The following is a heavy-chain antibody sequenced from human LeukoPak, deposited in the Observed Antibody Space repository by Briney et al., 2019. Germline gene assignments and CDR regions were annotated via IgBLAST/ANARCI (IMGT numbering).Heavy chain of an antibody. CDR3: ARGEYDFWSGYYTGTSYTFDY. Sequence: GGSLRLSCAASGFTFSSYSMNWVRQAPGKGLGWVSSISCSSSYIYYADSVKGRFTISRDNAKNSLYLQMNSLRAEDTAVYYCARGEYDFWSGYYTGTSYTFDYWGQGTLVTVSS. CDR2: ISCSSSYI. J-gene: IGHJ4*02. V-gene: IGHV3-21*01. D-gene: IGHD3-3*01. CDR1: GFTFSSYS.